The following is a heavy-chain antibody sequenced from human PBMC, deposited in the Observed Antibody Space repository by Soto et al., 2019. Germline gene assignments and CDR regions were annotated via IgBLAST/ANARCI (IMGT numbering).Heavy chain of an antibody. Sequence: GGSLRLSCAASGFTFRSYTMNWVRQAPGKGLEWVSTISSNSAYIYYTDALRGRFTISRDNAKNSLHLQMNSLRAEDTAVYYCTRDASRDSSARGWFDPWGPGTLVTVSS. J-gene: IGHJ5*02. CDR2: ISSNSAYI. D-gene: IGHD6-13*01. CDR1: GFTFRSYT. CDR3: TRDASRDSSARGWFDP. V-gene: IGHV3-21*01.